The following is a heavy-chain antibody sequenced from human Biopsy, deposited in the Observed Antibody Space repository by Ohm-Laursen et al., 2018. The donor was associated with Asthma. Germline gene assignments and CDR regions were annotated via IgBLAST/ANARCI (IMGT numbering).Heavy chain of an antibody. V-gene: IGHV3-23*01. CDR1: GFTFSNYA. CDR2: ITGSGGFT. CDR3: ARASVVKHYYYYGMDV. Sequence: SLRLSCAASGFTFSNYAMSWVRQAPGKGLEWVSSITGSGGFTYYADSVKGRFTISRDKSENTLYLHMNRLTFEDTAVYYCARASVVKHYYYYGMDVWGPGTTVTVFS. J-gene: IGHJ6*02.